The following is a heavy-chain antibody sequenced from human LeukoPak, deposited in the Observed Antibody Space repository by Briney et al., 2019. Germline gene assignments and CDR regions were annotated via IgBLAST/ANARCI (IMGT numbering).Heavy chain of an antibody. CDR3: ARDLAWGAFDY. Sequence: GGSLRLSCAASGFTFSSYAMNWVRQAPGKGLEWVSAITGSGGRTYYADSVKGRFTISRDNSMNTLYLQMNSLRVEDTAVYYCARDLAWGAFDYWGQGTLVTVSS. CDR1: GFTFSSYA. J-gene: IGHJ4*02. D-gene: IGHD7-27*01. V-gene: IGHV3-23*01. CDR2: ITGSGGRT.